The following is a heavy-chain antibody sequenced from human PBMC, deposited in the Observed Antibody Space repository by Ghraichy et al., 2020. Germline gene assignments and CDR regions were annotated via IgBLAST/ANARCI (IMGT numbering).Heavy chain of an antibody. V-gene: IGHV3-23*01. J-gene: IGHJ4*01. CDR2: INSGGGSI. CDR3: AKDRGRAIFGLVTAENYFDY. Sequence: INSGGGSIHYADSVKGRFTISRDNSKNTLYLQLKSLRAEDTAVYYCAKDRGRAIFGLVTAENYFDYWG. D-gene: IGHD3/OR15-3a*01.